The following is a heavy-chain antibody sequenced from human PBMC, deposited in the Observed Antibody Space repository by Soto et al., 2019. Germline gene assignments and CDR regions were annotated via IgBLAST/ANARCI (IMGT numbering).Heavy chain of an antibody. CDR3: ARDLVGSTSTSPFDY. J-gene: IGHJ4*02. V-gene: IGHV3-30-3*01. Sequence: GGSLRLSCAASGFTFSSYAMHWVRQAPGKGLEWVAVVSYDGSNKYYADSVKGRFTISRDNSENTLYLQIDSLRTEDTAVYYCARDLVGSTSTSPFDYWGQGTLVTVSS. CDR1: GFTFSSYA. D-gene: IGHD1-26*01. CDR2: VSYDGSNK.